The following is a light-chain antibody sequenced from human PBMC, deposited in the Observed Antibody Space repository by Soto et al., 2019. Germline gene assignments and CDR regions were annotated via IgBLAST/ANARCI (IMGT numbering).Light chain of an antibody. Sequence: EIVMTQSPATLSVSPGERATLSCRASQSVSSDLAWYQQTPGQAPRLLIYGASTRATGIPARFSGSGSGTEVTLTISSLQSEDFAVYYCHQYNKWPPRYTFGQGTKLEIK. CDR3: HQYNKWPPRYT. V-gene: IGKV3-15*01. CDR1: QSVSSD. J-gene: IGKJ2*01. CDR2: GAS.